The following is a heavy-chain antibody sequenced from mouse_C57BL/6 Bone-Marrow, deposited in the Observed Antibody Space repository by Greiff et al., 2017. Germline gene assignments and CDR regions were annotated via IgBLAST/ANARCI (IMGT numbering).Heavy chain of an antibody. CDR2: LDPSDSYT. CDR1: GYTFTSYW. J-gene: IGHJ3*01. D-gene: IGHD2-1*01. V-gene: IGHV1-69*01. Sequence: QVQLQQPGAELVMPGASVKLSCKASGYTFTSYWMHWVKQRPGQGLEWIGELDPSDSYTNYNQKFKGKSTLTVDKSSSTAYMQLSSLTSEDSAVYYCARGGNSMVTTKGFAYWGQGTLVTVSA. CDR3: ARGGNSMVTTKGFAY.